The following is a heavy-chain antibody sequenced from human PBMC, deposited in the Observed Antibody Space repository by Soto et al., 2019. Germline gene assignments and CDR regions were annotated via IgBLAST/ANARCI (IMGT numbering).Heavy chain of an antibody. V-gene: IGHV1-46*01. CDR2: INPSGGST. Sequence: QVQLVQSGAEVKKPGASVKVSCRASGDTFTSDYMHWVRQAPGQGLEWMGVINPSGGSTTYPQKFQGRVTMTTDTSTSTLYMELGSLSSEDTAVYYCARGDGYLFFDYWGQGTLVTVSS. J-gene: IGHJ4*02. CDR1: GDTFTSDY. CDR3: ARGDGYLFFDY. D-gene: IGHD5-12*01.